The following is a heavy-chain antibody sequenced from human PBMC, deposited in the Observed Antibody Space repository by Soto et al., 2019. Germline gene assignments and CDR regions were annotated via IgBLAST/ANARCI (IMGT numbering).Heavy chain of an antibody. CDR2: IYYSGST. J-gene: IGHJ4*02. Sequence: SETLSLTCTVSGGSISSGGYYGSWIRQHPGEGLEWIGYIYYSGSTYYNPSLKSRVTISVDTSKNQFSLKLSSVTAADTAVYYCARSACSGGSCYSGTVVFFDYWGQGTLVTVSS. D-gene: IGHD2-15*01. CDR1: GGSISSGGYY. V-gene: IGHV4-31*03. CDR3: ARSACSGGSCYSGTVVFFDY.